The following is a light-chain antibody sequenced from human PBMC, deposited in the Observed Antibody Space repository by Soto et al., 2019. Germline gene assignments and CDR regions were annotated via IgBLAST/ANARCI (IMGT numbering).Light chain of an antibody. V-gene: IGKV3-20*01. CDR3: LQYVASPWT. J-gene: IGKJ1*01. CDR2: DAS. CDR1: QSVSGSH. Sequence: ENVLTQSPGTLSLSPGERATLSCRASQSVSGSHLAWYQQKHGQAPRLLIYDASNRATGIPDRFSGSGSGTDFTLTISRLEPEDFAVYFCLQYVASPWTFGQGARVEIK.